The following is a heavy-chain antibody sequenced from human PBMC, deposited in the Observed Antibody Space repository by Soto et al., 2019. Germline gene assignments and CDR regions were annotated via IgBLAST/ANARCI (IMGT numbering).Heavy chain of an antibody. CDR1: GGTFSSSS. Sequence: QVQLVQSGAEVKQPGSSVKVSCKASGGTFSSSSISWVRQAPGQGLEWMGGVLLLSGVPNLAQKFQDRLTVIADETTNPAYMELSSLRSEDTAVYYCATPSVAARPMGGYYYMDVWGQGPTVTVSS. V-gene: IGHV1-69*01. J-gene: IGHJ6*03. D-gene: IGHD6-6*01. CDR2: VLLLSGVP. CDR3: ATPSVAARPMGGYYYMDV.